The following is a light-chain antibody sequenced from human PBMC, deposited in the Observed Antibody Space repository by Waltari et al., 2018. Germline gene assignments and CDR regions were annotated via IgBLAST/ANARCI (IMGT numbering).Light chain of an antibody. CDR3: QQYYSYGGT. J-gene: IGKJ5*01. CDR1: QGISSY. Sequence: AIRMTQSPSSLSASTGDRVTITCRASQGISSYFAWYQQKPGKAPKLLIYAASTLQSGVPSRFSGSGSGTDFTLTISCLQSEDFATYYCQQYYSYGGTFGQGTRLEIK. V-gene: IGKV1-8*01. CDR2: AAS.